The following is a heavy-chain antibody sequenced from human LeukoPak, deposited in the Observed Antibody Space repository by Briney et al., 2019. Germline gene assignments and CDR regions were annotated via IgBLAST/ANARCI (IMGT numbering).Heavy chain of an antibody. V-gene: IGHV4-4*07. CDR2: ISGTGNT. J-gene: IGHJ4*02. CDR3: ARGGSSSWYPIMK. CDR1: GGSMTNYY. Sequence: SETPSLTCIVSGGSMTNYYWHWIRQSAGEGLEWLGHISGTGNTDFNPSLNSRLTISIDKSQNQFSLKLKSVTAADTAVYYCARGGSSSWYPIMKWGQGILVSVSS. D-gene: IGHD2-2*01.